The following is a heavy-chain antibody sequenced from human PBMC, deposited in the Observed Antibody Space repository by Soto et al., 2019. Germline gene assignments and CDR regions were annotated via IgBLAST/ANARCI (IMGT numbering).Heavy chain of an antibody. CDR2: INAGNSNT. CDR3: ARGPLRNWFDP. CDR1: GYTFSSYA. J-gene: IGHJ5*02. Sequence: QVQLVQSGAEVKKPGASVKVSCKASGYTFSSYAMHWVRQAPGQRLEWMGWINAGNSNTKYSQKFQGRVTITKNTSASTAYMELSSLRSEDTAVYYCARGPLRNWFDPWGQGTLVTVSS. V-gene: IGHV1-3*01.